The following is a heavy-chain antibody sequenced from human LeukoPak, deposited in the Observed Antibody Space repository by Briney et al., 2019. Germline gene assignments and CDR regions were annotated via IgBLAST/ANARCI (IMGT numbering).Heavy chain of an antibody. CDR3: ASQDTAVSGMDY. Sequence: ASVKVSCKGSGGTFTNYAISWVRQAPGQGLEWMGRILPILRVVNYAQDFHGRVTITADHSTTTAYLDLSSLRSEDTDVYYCASQDTAVSGMDYWGQGTLVTVSS. V-gene: IGHV1-69*04. CDR1: GGTFTNYA. J-gene: IGHJ4*02. CDR2: ILPILRVV. D-gene: IGHD6-19*01.